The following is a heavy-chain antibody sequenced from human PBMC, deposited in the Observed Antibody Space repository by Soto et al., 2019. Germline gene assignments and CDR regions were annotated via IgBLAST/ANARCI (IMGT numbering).Heavy chain of an antibody. D-gene: IGHD3-10*01. V-gene: IGHV1-18*01. Sequence: QVQLVQSGAEVKKPGASVKVSCKASGYTFTSYGIIWVRQAPGQGLEWMGWISAYNGNTNYAQKLQGRVTMTTDTSTSTAYRELRSLRSDDTAVYYCARDSSAPTMVRGVILPMYSDYYGMDVWGQGTTVTVSS. CDR2: ISAYNGNT. CDR1: GYTFTSYG. J-gene: IGHJ6*02. CDR3: ARDSSAPTMVRGVILPMYSDYYGMDV.